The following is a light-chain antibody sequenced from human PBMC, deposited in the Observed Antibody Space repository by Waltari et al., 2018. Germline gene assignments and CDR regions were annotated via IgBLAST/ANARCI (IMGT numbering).Light chain of an antibody. Sequence: QSAPTQPASVSGSPGQSITISCTGTSSDVGGYDFVSWHQQYPGKAPKVMIYGVNNRPSGVSNRFSGSKSGNTASLIISGLQADDEADYYCSSYTTSGTLVFGTGTKVTVL. J-gene: IGLJ1*01. V-gene: IGLV2-14*01. CDR1: SSDVGGYDF. CDR2: GVN. CDR3: SSYTTSGTLV.